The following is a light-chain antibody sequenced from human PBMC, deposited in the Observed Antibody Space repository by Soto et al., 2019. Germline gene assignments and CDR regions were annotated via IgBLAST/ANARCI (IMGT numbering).Light chain of an antibody. CDR1: SSDVGLYNY. Sequence: QSALTQPASVSGSPGQSITISCTGTSSDVGLYNYVSWYQQLPGTAPKLLIYDDNKRPSGIPDRFSGSKSGTSATLGITGFQTGDEADYYCGSWDSSLSAYVFGTGTKLTVL. V-gene: IGLV1-51*01. CDR3: GSWDSSLSAYV. J-gene: IGLJ1*01. CDR2: DDN.